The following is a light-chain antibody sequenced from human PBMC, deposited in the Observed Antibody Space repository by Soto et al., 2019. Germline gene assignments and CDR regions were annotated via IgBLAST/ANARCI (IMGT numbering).Light chain of an antibody. CDR3: QVWDNVDDHIYV. CDR1: NIDSRT. CDR2: DNS. J-gene: IGLJ1*01. Sequence: SYELTKPPSVSVAPGQTATISCGENNIDSRTVHWYQQKPGQAPLLVVYDNSFRPSGIPNRFSGSNSGNTATLTISRVEAGDEADYYCQVWDNVDDHIYVFGTGTKLTVL. V-gene: IGLV3-21*02.